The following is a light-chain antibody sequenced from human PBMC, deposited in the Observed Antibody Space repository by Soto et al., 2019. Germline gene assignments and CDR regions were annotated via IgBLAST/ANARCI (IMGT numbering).Light chain of an antibody. CDR1: SSDIGGYNY. V-gene: IGLV2-14*01. J-gene: IGLJ2*01. CDR3: SSYTTSTTRV. CDR2: EVN. Sequence: QSALTQPASVSGSPGQSITISCTGTSSDIGGYNYVSWYQQYPGKAPKLMIYEVNNRPSGVSNRFSGSKSGNTASLTISGLQADDEADYYCSSYTTSTTRVFGGGTKLTVL.